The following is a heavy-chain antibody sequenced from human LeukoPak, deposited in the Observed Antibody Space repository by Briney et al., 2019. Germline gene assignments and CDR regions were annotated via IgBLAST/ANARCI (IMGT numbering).Heavy chain of an antibody. CDR2: ISSSSSYI. J-gene: IGHJ6*04. Sequence: GGSLRLSCAASEFTFSSYSMNWVRQAPGKGLEWVSSISSSSSYIYYADSVKGRFTISRDNAKNSLYLQMNSLRAEDTAVYYCARALEIGADVWGKGTTVTVSS. CDR3: ARALEIGADV. V-gene: IGHV3-21*01. D-gene: IGHD4/OR15-4a*01. CDR1: EFTFSSYS.